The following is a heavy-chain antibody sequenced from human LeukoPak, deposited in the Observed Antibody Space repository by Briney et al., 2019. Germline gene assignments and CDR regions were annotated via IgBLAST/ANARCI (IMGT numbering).Heavy chain of an antibody. CDR3: ARADYGGNTWYFDL. CDR1: GGSISSYC. V-gene: IGHV4-59*01. CDR2: IYYNGST. D-gene: IGHD4-23*01. Sequence: PSETLSLTCTVSGGSISSYCRSWIRQPPGKGLERIGFIYYNGSTNYNPSLKSRVIISLNTSKNQFSLKLSSVTAADTAVYYCARADYGGNTWYFDLWGRGTLVTVSS. J-gene: IGHJ2*01.